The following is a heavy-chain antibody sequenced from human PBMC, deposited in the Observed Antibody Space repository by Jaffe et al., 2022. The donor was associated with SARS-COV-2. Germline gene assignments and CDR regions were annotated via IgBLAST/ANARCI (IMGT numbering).Heavy chain of an antibody. J-gene: IGHJ4*02. CDR2: ISSSSSTI. V-gene: IGHV3-48*02. CDR1: GFTFSSYS. Sequence: EVQLVESGGGLVQPGGSLRLSCAASGFTFSSYSMNWVRQAPGKGLEWVSYISSSSSTIYYADSVKGRFTISRDNAKNSLYLQMNSLRDEDTAVYYCASGYSGYDRQGGDYWGQGTLVTVSS. D-gene: IGHD5-12*01. CDR3: ASGYSGYDRQGGDY.